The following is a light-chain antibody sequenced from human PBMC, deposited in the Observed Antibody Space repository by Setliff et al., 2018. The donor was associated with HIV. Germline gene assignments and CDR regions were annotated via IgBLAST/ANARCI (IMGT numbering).Light chain of an antibody. V-gene: IGLV2-14*01. CDR2: DVS. CDR3: SSYTSSSTLG. J-gene: IGLJ1*01. CDR1: SSDVGGYNY. Sequence: LTQPASVSGSPGQSITISCTGTSSDVGGYNYVSWYQQHPGKAPKLMIYDVSNRPSGVSNRFSGSKSGNTASLTISGLQAEDEADYYCSSYTSSSTLGFGTGTKVTVL.